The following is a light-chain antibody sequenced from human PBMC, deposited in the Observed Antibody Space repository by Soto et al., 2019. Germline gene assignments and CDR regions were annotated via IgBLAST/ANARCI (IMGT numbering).Light chain of an antibody. CDR1: QSISSY. Sequence: DIHMTQSPSSLSASVGDSVTITCRASQSISSYLNWYQQKPGKAPMLLIYAASSLQSGVPSRFSGSGSGTDFTLTISSLQPEDFATYYCQQSYSTPYTFGQGTKVDSK. CDR3: QQSYSTPYT. CDR2: AAS. J-gene: IGKJ2*01. V-gene: IGKV1-39*01.